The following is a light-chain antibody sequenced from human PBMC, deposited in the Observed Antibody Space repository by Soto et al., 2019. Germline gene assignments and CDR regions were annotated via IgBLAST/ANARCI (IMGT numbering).Light chain of an antibody. V-gene: IGKV3-20*01. CDR3: QQYGSSPYT. CDR1: QSVSSSY. J-gene: IGKJ2*01. CDR2: GAS. Sequence: EIGLTQSPGTLSLSPGERATLSCRASQSVSSSYLAWYQQKPGQAHRLLIYGASSRATGIPDRFSGSGSGTDFTLTISRLEPEDFAVYYCQQYGSSPYTFGQGTQLEIK.